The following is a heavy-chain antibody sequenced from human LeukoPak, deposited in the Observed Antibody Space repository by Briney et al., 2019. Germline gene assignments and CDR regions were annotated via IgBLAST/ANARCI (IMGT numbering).Heavy chain of an antibody. CDR1: VGSISSSSYY. Sequence: SETLSLTCTVSVGSISSSSYYWGWIRQPPGKGPAWIANIYYSGRTYYNPSLKSRVTISVDTSKNQFSLKMSSVTAVDSAVYYCARFTRRDSSGNPLDSSAYRFDYWGQGTLVTVSS. J-gene: IGHJ4*02. D-gene: IGHD3-22*01. V-gene: IGHV4-39*01. CDR2: IYYSGRT. CDR3: ARFTRRDSSGNPLDSSAYRFDY.